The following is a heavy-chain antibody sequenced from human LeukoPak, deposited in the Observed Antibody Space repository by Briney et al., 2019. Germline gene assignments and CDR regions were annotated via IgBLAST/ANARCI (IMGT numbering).Heavy chain of an antibody. CDR3: ASSSSRNLDFDY. CDR2: XYXXXXXX. V-gene: IGHV5-51*01. D-gene: IGHD6-13*01. CDR1: GYSFTSYW. J-gene: IGHJ4*02. Sequence: GESLKISCKGSGYSFTSYWIGWVRQMPGKGXXXXXIXYXXXXXXXXXXXXXXXXXXXXXKSISTAYLQWSSLKASDTAMYYCASSSSRNLDFDYWGQGTLVTVSS.